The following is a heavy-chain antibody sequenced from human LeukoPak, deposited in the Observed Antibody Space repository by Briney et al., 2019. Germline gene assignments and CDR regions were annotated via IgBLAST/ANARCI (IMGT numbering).Heavy chain of an antibody. D-gene: IGHD6-6*01. V-gene: IGHV4-39*07. J-gene: IGHJ4*02. CDR1: GGSISSSSYY. Sequence: SETLSLTCTVSGGSISSSSYYWGWIRQPPGKGLEWIGSIYYSGSTYYNPSLKSRVTMSVDTSKNQFSLKLSSVTAADTAVYYCARVEQLVRSLNFDYWGQGTLVTVSS. CDR3: ARVEQLVRSLNFDY. CDR2: IYYSGST.